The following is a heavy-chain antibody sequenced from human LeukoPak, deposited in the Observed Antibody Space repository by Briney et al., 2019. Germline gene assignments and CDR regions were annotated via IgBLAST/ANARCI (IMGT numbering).Heavy chain of an antibody. CDR1: GGSISSSSYY. D-gene: IGHD6-19*01. CDR3: ASLGYSSGWYEGAFDI. Sequence: KPSETLSLTCTVSGGSISSSSYYWGWIRQPPGKGLEWIGSIYYSGSTYYNPSLKSRVTISVDTSKNQFSLKLSSVTAADTAVYYCASLGYSSGWYEGAFDIWGQGTMVTVSS. J-gene: IGHJ3*02. V-gene: IGHV4-39*07. CDR2: IYYSGST.